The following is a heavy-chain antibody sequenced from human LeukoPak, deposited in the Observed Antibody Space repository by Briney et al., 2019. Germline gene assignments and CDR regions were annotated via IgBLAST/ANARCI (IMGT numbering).Heavy chain of an antibody. J-gene: IGHJ4*02. D-gene: IGHD2-15*01. CDR2: ISSSSSYI. Sequence: GGSLRLSCAASGFTFSSYSMNWVRQAPGKGLEWVSSISSSSSYIYYADSVKGRFTISRDNAKNSLYLQMNSLRAEDTAVYYCARSRGSCSGGSCYCYYFDYWGQGTLVTVSS. CDR1: GFTFSSYS. V-gene: IGHV3-21*01. CDR3: ARSRGSCSGGSCYCYYFDY.